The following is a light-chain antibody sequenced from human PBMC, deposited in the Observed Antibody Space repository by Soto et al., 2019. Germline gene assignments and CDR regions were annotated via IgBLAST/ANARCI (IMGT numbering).Light chain of an antibody. CDR3: MEALQTPLA. Sequence: DIVLPQSPLSLPVTPGDPASISCRSSQSLLHRTGYKYLDLYLQKPGQSTLLVIHWGSNRASGVPDRFSGSGSGTDFKMKISSVEAEEVGVYYCMEALQTPLAFGGGTKVEIK. J-gene: IGKJ4*01. CDR2: WGS. CDR1: QSLLHRTGYKY. V-gene: IGKV2-28*01.